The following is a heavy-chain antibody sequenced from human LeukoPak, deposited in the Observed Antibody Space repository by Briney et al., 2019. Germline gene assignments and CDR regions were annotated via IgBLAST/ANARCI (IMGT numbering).Heavy chain of an antibody. J-gene: IGHJ5*01. CDR1: GFRFSTYA. CDR2: ISGRDDST. D-gene: IGHD2-2*01. Sequence: GGSLRLSCAASGFRFSTYAMSWVRQAPGKGLEWVSGISGRDDSTYYANSVKGRFTISRDNSKNTPYLQMSGLRAEDTAVYYCAKDRETSSTSPNWFDSWGQGTLVTVSS. V-gene: IGHV3-23*01. CDR3: AKDRETSSTSPNWFDS.